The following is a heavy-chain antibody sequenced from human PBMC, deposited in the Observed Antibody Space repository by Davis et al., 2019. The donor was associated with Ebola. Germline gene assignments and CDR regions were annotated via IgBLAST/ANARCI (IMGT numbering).Heavy chain of an antibody. CDR3: AREGGPVTAQDPPDYLNH. J-gene: IGHJ4*02. CDR1: GYTFTAFA. CDR2: INAGNGDT. Sequence: ASVKVSCKASGYTFTAFALHWVRQAPGQGLEWMGWINAGNGDTRYSQKFQDRVTINTDTSATTLYMELSSLTSEDTAVYYCAREGGPVTAQDPPDYLNHWGQGTLVTVSP. V-gene: IGHV1-3*01. D-gene: IGHD2-21*02.